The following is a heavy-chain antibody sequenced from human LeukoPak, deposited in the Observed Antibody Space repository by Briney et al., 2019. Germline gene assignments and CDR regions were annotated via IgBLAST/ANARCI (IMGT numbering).Heavy chain of an antibody. CDR1: GFTFSSYA. D-gene: IGHD3-22*01. V-gene: IGHV3-30-3*01. Sequence: GRSLRLSCAASGFTFSSYAMHWVRQAPGKGLEWVAVISYDGSNKYYADSVKGRFTISRDNSKNTLYLQMNSLRAEDTAVYYCAKGRYYDSSGYPIDFWGRGTLVTVSS. J-gene: IGHJ4*02. CDR3: AKGRYYDSSGYPIDF. CDR2: ISYDGSNK.